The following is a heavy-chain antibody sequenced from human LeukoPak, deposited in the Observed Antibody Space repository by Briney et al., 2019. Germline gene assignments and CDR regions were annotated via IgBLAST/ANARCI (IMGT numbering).Heavy chain of an antibody. V-gene: IGHV4-39*01. CDR2: IYYSGST. CDR1: GGSISSSSYY. Sequence: SETLSLTCTVSGGSISSSSYYWGWIRQPPGKGLEWIGSIYYSGSTYYNPSLKSRVTISVDTSKNQFSLKLSSVTAADTAVYYCASLHGDYVGYWGQGTLVTVSS. CDR3: ASLHGDYVGY. J-gene: IGHJ4*02. D-gene: IGHD4-17*01.